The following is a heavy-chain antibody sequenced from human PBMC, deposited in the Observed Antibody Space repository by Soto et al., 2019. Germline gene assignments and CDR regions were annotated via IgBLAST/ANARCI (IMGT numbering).Heavy chain of an antibody. D-gene: IGHD3-16*01. CDR1: GGSISSYY. CDR3: ARATWGFWYFDL. V-gene: IGHV4-59*01. Sequence: TLSLTCTVSGGSISSYYWTWIRQAPGKGLEWIGYIHYSGSTNYNPSLKSRITISVDTSKNQFSLKLSSVTAADTAVYYCARATWGFWYFDLWGRGTLVTVSS. CDR2: IHYSGST. J-gene: IGHJ2*01.